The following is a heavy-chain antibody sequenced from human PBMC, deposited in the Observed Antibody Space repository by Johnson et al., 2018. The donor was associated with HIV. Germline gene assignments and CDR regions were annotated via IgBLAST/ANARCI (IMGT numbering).Heavy chain of an antibody. CDR2: INWNGGST. J-gene: IGHJ3*02. CDR1: GFTFDYYG. D-gene: IGHD2-2*01. Sequence: VQLVESGGGVVRPGGSLRLSCEASGFTFDYYGMSWVRQAPGKGLEWVSGINWNGGSTTYADSVKGRFTISRDNGKNSLYLQMNSLRAEDTALYYCARSVSIVVVPAATRGGAFDIWGQGTMVTVSS. CDR3: ARSVSIVVVPAATRGGAFDI. V-gene: IGHV3-20*04.